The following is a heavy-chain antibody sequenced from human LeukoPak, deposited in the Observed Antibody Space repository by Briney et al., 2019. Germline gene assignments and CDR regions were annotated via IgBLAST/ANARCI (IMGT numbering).Heavy chain of an antibody. J-gene: IGHJ3*02. CDR3: ARGGAYCGGDCWNDAFDI. CDR1: GYSFTSYW. V-gene: IGHV1-3*03. Sequence: PGESLKISCKGSGYSFTSYWIGWVRQAPGQRLEWMGWINAGNGNTKYSQEFQGRVTITRDTSASTAYMELSSLGSEDMAVYYCARGGAYCGGDCWNDAFDIWGQGTMVTVSS. D-gene: IGHD2-21*02. CDR2: INAGNGNT.